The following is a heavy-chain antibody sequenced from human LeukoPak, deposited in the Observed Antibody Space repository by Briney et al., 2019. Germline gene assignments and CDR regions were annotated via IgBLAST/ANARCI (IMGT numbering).Heavy chain of an antibody. CDR1: GFTFTTDP. Sequence: GGSLRLSCAASGFTFTTDPMSWVRQAPGRGLEWVSVITGNSGSSYYADSVKGRFSISGDNSKNTLFLQLNTLRADNTAVYYCAKLSSTWHVDYWGQGTLVTVSS. CDR3: AKLSSTWHVDY. D-gene: IGHD6-13*01. CDR2: ITGNSGSS. J-gene: IGHJ4*02. V-gene: IGHV3-23*01.